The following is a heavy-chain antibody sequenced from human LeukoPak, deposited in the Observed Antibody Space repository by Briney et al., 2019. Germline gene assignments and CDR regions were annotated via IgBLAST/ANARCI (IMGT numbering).Heavy chain of an antibody. V-gene: IGHV4-59*01. D-gene: IGHD3-3*01. Sequence: SETLSLTCTVSGGSISSYYWSWIRQPPGKGLEWIGYIYYSGSTNYNPSLKSRVTISVDTSKSQFYLKLSSVTAADTAVYYCARVSYYDFWSGYYSGMSEYNWFDPWGQGTLVTVSS. CDR3: ARVSYYDFWSGYYSGMSEYNWFDP. CDR2: IYYSGST. J-gene: IGHJ5*02. CDR1: GGSISSYY.